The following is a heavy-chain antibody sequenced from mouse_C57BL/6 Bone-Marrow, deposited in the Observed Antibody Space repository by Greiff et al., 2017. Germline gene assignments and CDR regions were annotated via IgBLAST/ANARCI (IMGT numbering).Heavy chain of an antibody. CDR3: AKPHYYDSGLDY. CDR2: IHPNSGST. V-gene: IGHV1-64*01. Sequence: QVQLQQPGAELVKPGASVKLSCKASGYTFTSYWMHWVKQRPGQGLEWIGMIHPNSGSTNYNEKFKSKATLTVDKSSSTAYMQLSSLTSEVSAVYCGAKPHYYDSGLDYWGEGTTLTVSS. J-gene: IGHJ2*01. D-gene: IGHD1-1*01. CDR1: GYTFTSYW.